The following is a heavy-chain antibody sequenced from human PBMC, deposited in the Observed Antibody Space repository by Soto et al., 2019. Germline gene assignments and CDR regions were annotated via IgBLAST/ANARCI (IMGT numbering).Heavy chain of an antibody. D-gene: IGHD2-21*01. CDR2: VSGRGGSA. J-gene: IGHJ2*01. Sequence: EVQLLESGGGLVQRGGSLRLSCAASGFIFNNYAMTWVRQAPGKGLERVARVSGRGGSAYYADSVKGRLTISRDNSNNTLYLQMTNVRGEDTAVYYCVRRAGGAVVWYYDLWGRGTLVSVFS. CDR1: GFIFNNYA. CDR3: VRRAGGAVVWYYDL. V-gene: IGHV3-23*01.